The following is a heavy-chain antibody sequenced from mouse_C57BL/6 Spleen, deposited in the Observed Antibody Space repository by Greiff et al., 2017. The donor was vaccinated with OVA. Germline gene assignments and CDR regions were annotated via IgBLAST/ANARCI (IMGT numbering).Heavy chain of an antibody. CDR2: ISRGSSTI. CDR1: GFTFSDYG. J-gene: IGHJ2*01. Sequence: DVMLVESGGGLVKPGGSLKLSCAASGFTFSDYGMHWVRQAPEKGLEWVAYISRGSSTIYYADTVKGRFTISRDNAKNTLFMQMTSLRSEDTAMYDCARRGSSYPTFFDYWGQGTTLTVSS. V-gene: IGHV5-17*01. D-gene: IGHD1-1*01. CDR3: ARRGSSYPTFFDY.